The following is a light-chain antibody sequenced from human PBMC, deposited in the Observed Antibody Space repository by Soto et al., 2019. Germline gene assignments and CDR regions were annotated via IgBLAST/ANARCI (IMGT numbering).Light chain of an antibody. CDR3: HQYNNWPYT. CDR2: GAS. V-gene: IGKV3-15*01. J-gene: IGKJ2*01. Sequence: EIVMTQSPATLSVSPGERAALSCRASQSVSSNFDWYQQKPGQAPRLLIYGASTRATGIPARFSGRGSGTKFTLTISSLKSEDFAVYYCHQYNNWPYTFGQGTKLESK. CDR1: QSVSSN.